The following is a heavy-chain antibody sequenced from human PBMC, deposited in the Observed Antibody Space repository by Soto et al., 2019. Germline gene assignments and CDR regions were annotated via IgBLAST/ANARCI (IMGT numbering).Heavy chain of an antibody. J-gene: IGHJ4*02. CDR3: ARAGHYYDSSGYYSFDY. D-gene: IGHD3-22*01. CDR2: IYYSGST. Sequence: SETLSLTCAVSGGSISSGGYYWSWIRQHPGKGLEWIGYIYYSGSTYYNPSLKSRVTISVDTSKNQFSLKLSSVTAADTAVYYCARAGHYYDSSGYYSFDYWGQGTLVTVSS. CDR1: GGSISSGGYY. V-gene: IGHV4-31*11.